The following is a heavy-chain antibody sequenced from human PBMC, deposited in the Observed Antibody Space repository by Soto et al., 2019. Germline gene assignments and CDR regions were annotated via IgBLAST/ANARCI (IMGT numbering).Heavy chain of an antibody. CDR3: ARGDRGGSGSPASYYYSGLDV. V-gene: IGHV3-23*01. D-gene: IGHD3-10*01. CDR1: GFTFSSYA. J-gene: IGHJ6*02. CDR2: VVAGGDMT. Sequence: DVQLLESGGHLVQPGGSLRLSCAASGFTFSSYAMSWVRQAPGKGLDWVSSVVAGGDMTYYSDSVKGRFTISRDNSNNALFLQMNSLRIEDTALYYCARGDRGGSGSPASYYYSGLDVWGQGTTVTVS.